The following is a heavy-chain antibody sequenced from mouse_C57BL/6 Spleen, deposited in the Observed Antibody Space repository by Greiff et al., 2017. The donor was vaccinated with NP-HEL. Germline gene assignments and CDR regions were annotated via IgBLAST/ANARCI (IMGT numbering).Heavy chain of an antibody. CDR3: AIGGSYYGYDVGYYYAMDY. J-gene: IGHJ4*01. V-gene: IGHV1-55*01. CDR1: GYTFTSYW. Sequence: QVQLQQPGAELVKPGASVKMSCKASGYTFTSYWITWVKQRPGQGLEWIGDIYPGSGSTNYNEKFKSKATLTVDTSSSTAYMQLSSLTSEDSAVYYCAIGGSYYGYDVGYYYAMDYWGQGTSVTVSS. D-gene: IGHD2-2*01. CDR2: IYPGSGST.